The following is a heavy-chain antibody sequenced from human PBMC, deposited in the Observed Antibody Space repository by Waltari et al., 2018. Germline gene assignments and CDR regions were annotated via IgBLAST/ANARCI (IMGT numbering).Heavy chain of an antibody. D-gene: IGHD6-19*01. Sequence: QVQLVQSGAEVKKPGASVKVSCKASGYTFTSYDINWVRQATGQGLEWMGWMNPKSGNTGNVQKFQGRGTMTRKTSISTAYMELSSLRSEDTAVYYCARSYSSGWYPTYYYYYGMDVWGQGTTVTVSS. CDR1: GYTFTSYD. V-gene: IGHV1-8*01. CDR3: ARSYSSGWYPTYYYYYGMDV. J-gene: IGHJ6*02. CDR2: MNPKSGNT.